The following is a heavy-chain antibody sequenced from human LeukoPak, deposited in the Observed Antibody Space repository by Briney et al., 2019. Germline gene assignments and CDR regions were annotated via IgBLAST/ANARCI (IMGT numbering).Heavy chain of an antibody. D-gene: IGHD5-24*01. CDR2: MNPNSGNT. Sequence: ASVKVSCKASGYTFTSYDINWVRQATGQGLEWMGWMNPNSGNTGYAQKFQGRVTMTTDTSTSTAYMELRSLRSDDTAVYYCARADGYIVDDAFDIWGQGTMVTVSS. J-gene: IGHJ3*02. CDR1: GYTFTSYD. V-gene: IGHV1-8*01. CDR3: ARADGYIVDDAFDI.